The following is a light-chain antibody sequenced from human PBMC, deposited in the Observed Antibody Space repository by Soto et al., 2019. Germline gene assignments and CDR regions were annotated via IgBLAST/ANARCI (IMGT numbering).Light chain of an antibody. J-gene: IGKJ1*01. V-gene: IGKV3-11*01. CDR3: QQRSNWPPWT. CDR1: QSISST. Sequence: EIVLTQSPATLSLSPGERATLSCRASQSISSTLAWYQPRPGQAPRLLIYGASNRATGIPARFSGSGSGTDFTLTISSLEPEDFAVYYCQQRSNWPPWTFGQGTKVE. CDR2: GAS.